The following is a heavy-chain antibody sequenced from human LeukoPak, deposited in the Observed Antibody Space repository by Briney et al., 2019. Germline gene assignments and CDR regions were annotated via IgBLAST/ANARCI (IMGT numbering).Heavy chain of an antibody. D-gene: IGHD1-14*01. V-gene: IGHV1-69*01. CDR2: IIPIFGTA. J-gene: IGHJ6*02. CDR3: ARDPREPYYYYGMDV. CDR1: GGTFRSYA. Sequence: GSSVKVSCKASGGTFRSYAISWVRQAPGQGLEWMGGIIPIFGTANYAQKFQGRVTITADESTSTAYMELSSLRSEDTAVYYCARDPREPYYYYGMDVWGQGTTVTVSS.